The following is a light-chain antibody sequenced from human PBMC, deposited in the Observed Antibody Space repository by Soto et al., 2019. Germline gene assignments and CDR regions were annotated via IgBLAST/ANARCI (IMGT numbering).Light chain of an antibody. V-gene: IGKV1-39*01. Sequence: DIQMTQSPSSLSASVGDRVTITCRASQSISSYLNWYQQKPGKAPKLLIYAASSLQSGVPSRFSGSGTGTDCTLTISSLQPEDFATYHCQQSYSTPLTFGGGTKVEIK. CDR2: AAS. CDR1: QSISSY. CDR3: QQSYSTPLT. J-gene: IGKJ4*01.